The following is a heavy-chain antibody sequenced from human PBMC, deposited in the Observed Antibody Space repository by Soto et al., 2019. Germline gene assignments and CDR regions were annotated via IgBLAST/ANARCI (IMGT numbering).Heavy chain of an antibody. D-gene: IGHD3-16*02. Sequence: ASVKVSCKASGYTFTGYYMHWVRQAPGQGLEWMGWINPNSGGTNYAQKFQGWVTMTRDTSISTAYMELSRLRSDDTAVYYCARDRTMITFGGVIGHFDYWGQGTLVTVSS. V-gene: IGHV1-2*04. J-gene: IGHJ4*02. CDR1: GYTFTGYY. CDR2: INPNSGGT. CDR3: ARDRTMITFGGVIGHFDY.